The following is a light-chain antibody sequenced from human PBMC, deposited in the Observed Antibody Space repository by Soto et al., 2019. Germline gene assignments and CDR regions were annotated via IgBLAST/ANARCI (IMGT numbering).Light chain of an antibody. CDR2: SSS. CDR3: QQYDDWQT. Sequence: EIVMTQSPATLSVSPGERATLSFRASQSVSRNVAWYQQKPGQAPRLLICSSSTRASGIPARFSGSASGTEFTLTISSLQSEDIAVYYCQQYDDWQTFGQGTKVDIK. V-gene: IGKV3-15*01. J-gene: IGKJ1*01. CDR1: QSVSRN.